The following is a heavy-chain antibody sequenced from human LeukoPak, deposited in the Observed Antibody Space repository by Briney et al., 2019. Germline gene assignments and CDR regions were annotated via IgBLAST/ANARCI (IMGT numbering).Heavy chain of an antibody. V-gene: IGHV1-18*01. D-gene: IGHD3-22*01. CDR1: GYTFTSYG. Sequence: ASVKVSCKASGYTFTSYGISWVRQAPGQGLEWMGWISAYNGNTNYAQKLQGRVTMTTDTSTSTAYMELRSLRSDDTAVYYCATFPHYYDSSAFDYWGQGTLVTVSS. J-gene: IGHJ4*02. CDR2: ISAYNGNT. CDR3: ATFPHYYDSSAFDY.